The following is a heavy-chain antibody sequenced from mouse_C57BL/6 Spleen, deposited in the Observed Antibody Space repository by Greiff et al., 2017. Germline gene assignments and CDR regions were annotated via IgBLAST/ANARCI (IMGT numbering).Heavy chain of an antibody. D-gene: IGHD2-1*01. Sequence: QVQLQQPGAELVKPGASVKLSCKASGYTFTSYWMHWVKQRPGQGLEWIGMIHPNSGSTNYNEKFKSKATLPVDKSSSTAYMQLSSLTAEDAAVYYCARGGNYDYWYFDVWGTGTTVTVSS. J-gene: IGHJ1*03. CDR3: ARGGNYDYWYFDV. V-gene: IGHV1-64*01. CDR2: IHPNSGST. CDR1: GYTFTSYW.